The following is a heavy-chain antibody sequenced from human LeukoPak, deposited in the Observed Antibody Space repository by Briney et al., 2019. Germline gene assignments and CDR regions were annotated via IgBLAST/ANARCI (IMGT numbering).Heavy chain of an antibody. CDR1: GYSFTTYW. Sequence: GESLKISCKASGYSFTTYWIGWVRQMPGKGLEWMGIIYPGDSDTRYSPSFQGQVTISADKSISTAYLQWSSLKASDTAMYYCARPGYCSGGSCQDAFDIWGQGTMVTVSS. CDR3: ARPGYCSGGSCQDAFDI. V-gene: IGHV5-51*01. J-gene: IGHJ3*02. CDR2: IYPGDSDT. D-gene: IGHD2-15*01.